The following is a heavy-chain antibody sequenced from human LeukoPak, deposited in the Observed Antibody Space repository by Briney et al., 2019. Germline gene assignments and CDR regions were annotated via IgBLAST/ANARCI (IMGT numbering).Heavy chain of an antibody. V-gene: IGHV1-2*02. Sequence: VASVKVSCKASGYIFTGYHIHWVRQAPGQGLEWVGWINPESGDTNYAQRFQGRVTMTRDTSISTAYMELSRLRPDDTAVYYCARSVGEYYYYYMDVWGKGTTVTVSS. CDR1: GYIFTGYH. CDR2: INPESGDT. CDR3: ARSVGEYYYYYMDV. D-gene: IGHD1-26*01. J-gene: IGHJ6*03.